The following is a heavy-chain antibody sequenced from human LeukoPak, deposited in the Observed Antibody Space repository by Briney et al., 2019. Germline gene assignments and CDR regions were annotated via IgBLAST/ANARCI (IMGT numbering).Heavy chain of an antibody. J-gene: IGHJ4*02. V-gene: IGHV1-8*01. CDR1: GYTFTSYD. Sequence: ASVKVSCKASGYTFTSYDINWVRQATGQGLEWMGWMNPNSGNTGYAQKFQGRVTITADKSTSTAYMELSSLRSEDTAVYYCAREPPPDYYFDYWGQGTLVTVSS. D-gene: IGHD1-14*01. CDR3: AREPPPDYYFDY. CDR2: MNPNSGNT.